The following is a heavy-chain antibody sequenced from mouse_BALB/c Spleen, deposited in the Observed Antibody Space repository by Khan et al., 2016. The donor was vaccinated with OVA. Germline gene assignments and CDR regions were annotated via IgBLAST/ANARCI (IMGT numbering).Heavy chain of an antibody. J-gene: IGHJ3*01. CDR1: GYTFTDYN. Sequence: QVQLQQSGAELARPGASVKLSCKTSGYTFTDYNINWMRQRTGQGLEWIGEIYPGSDNPFYNEKFRGKATLTADKSSSTASMQLSSLTSEDSAVYFCAREWAAWFPYWGQGTLVTVSA. CDR2: IYPGSDNP. V-gene: IGHV1-77*01. CDR3: AREWAAWFPY.